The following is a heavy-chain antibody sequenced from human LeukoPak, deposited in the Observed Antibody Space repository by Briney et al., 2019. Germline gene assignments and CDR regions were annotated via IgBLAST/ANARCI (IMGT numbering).Heavy chain of an antibody. D-gene: IGHD3-22*01. J-gene: IGHJ1*01. V-gene: IGHV3-23*01. Sequence: PGGSLRLSCAASGFTFSNYAMSWVRQAPGKGLEWVSAISGSGTYTYYADSAKGRFTISRDNSRNTLHLQMNSLRAEDTAVYYCARGWGYDSSGYYYIGAEYFRHWGQGTLVTVSS. CDR1: GFTFSNYA. CDR3: ARGWGYDSSGYYYIGAEYFRH. CDR2: ISGSGTYT.